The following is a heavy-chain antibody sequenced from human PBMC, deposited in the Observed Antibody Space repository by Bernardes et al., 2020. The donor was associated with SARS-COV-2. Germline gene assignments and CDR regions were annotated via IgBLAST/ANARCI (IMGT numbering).Heavy chain of an antibody. J-gene: IGHJ4*02. CDR1: GFTFSSYA. CDR2: ISGSGGST. V-gene: IGHV3-23*01. Sequence: GGSLRLSCAASGFTFSSYAMSWVRQAPGKGLEWVSAISGSGGSTYYADSVKGRFTISRDNSKNTLYLQMNSLRAEDTAVYYCAKLSGGSLSFYLDYWGQGTLVTVSS. D-gene: IGHD2-15*01. CDR3: AKLSGGSLSFYLDY.